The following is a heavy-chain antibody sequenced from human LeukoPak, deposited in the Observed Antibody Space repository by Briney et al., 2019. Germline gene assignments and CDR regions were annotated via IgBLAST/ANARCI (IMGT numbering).Heavy chain of an antibody. CDR1: GFTFSSYW. D-gene: IGHD2-21*02. CDR3: ARVNSHKGDCYPG. Sequence: GSLRLSCAASGFTFSSYWMHWVRQAPGKGLVWVSRINSDGSSTSYADSVKGRFTISRDNAKNTLYLQMNSLRAEDTAVYYCARVNSHKGDCYPGWGQGTLVTVSS. J-gene: IGHJ4*02. V-gene: IGHV3-74*01. CDR2: INSDGSST.